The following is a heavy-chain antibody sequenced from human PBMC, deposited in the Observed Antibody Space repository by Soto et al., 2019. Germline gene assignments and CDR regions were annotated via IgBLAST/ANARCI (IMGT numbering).Heavy chain of an antibody. Sequence: QVQLVESGGGVVQPERSQRLSCAASEFTFGTYVMHWVRQAPGKGLVWVALISFEGSSQYNADSVKGPFTISSDNSRNTMYLQMNSLRPEDTAVYYCAREMIPMMMGGMSALAVWGHGTTVTVSS. CDR2: ISFEGSSQ. J-gene: IGHJ6*02. V-gene: IGHV3-30*04. CDR1: EFTFGTYV. D-gene: IGHD3-22*01. CDR3: AREMIPMMMGGMSALAV.